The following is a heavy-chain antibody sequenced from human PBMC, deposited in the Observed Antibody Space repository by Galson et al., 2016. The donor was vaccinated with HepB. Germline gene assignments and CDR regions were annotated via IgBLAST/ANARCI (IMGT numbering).Heavy chain of an antibody. CDR1: GYTFTTYG. CDR2: ISTHSGTT. V-gene: IGHV1-18*01. J-gene: IGHJ4*02. CDR3: VRDRERSLDY. Sequence: SVKVSCKASGYTFTTYGITWVRQAPGQGLERMGWISTHSGTTNHAQELQGRITMTTDTSTGTAYMELANLKSDDTAIYYCVRDRERSLDYWGQGTLVSVST.